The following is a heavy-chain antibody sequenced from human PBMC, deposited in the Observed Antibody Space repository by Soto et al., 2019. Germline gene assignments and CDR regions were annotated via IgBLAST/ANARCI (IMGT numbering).Heavy chain of an antibody. Sequence: QVQLVQSGAEVKKPGASVKVSCKASGYTFTNFGISWVRQAPGQGLEWMGWISTYNDNTNYVQNLQGRVTMTTDTSTSTAYMELRSLRSDDTAVYYCARDDGSSWYGRAFDIWGQGTMNTVSS. CDR3: ARDDGSSWYGRAFDI. J-gene: IGHJ3*02. V-gene: IGHV1-18*01. D-gene: IGHD6-13*01. CDR1: GYTFTNFG. CDR2: ISTYNDNT.